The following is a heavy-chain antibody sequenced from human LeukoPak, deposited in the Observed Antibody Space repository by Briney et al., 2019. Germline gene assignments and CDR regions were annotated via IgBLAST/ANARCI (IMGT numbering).Heavy chain of an antibody. J-gene: IGHJ4*02. Sequence: SQTLSLSCVVSGDSVSSKNGAWNWIRQSPSRGLEWLGRTYYRSKWYNDYAESMEGRMTISQDTSKNQYSLHLNSVTPDDTAVYYCARDFGTTGWHTFDYWGQGTLVTVSS. D-gene: IGHD6-19*01. V-gene: IGHV6-1*01. CDR3: ARDFGTTGWHTFDY. CDR2: TYYRSKWYN. CDR1: GDSVSSKNGA.